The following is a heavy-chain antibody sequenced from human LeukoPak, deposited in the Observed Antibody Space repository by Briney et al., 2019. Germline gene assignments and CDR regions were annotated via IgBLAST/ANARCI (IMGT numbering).Heavy chain of an antibody. D-gene: IGHD3-16*01. CDR2: IYNSGST. CDR1: DDSASSGAYY. Sequence: SGTLSLTCTVSDDSASSGAYYWSWIRQPPGKGLEWIGFIYNSGSTNFNPSLKSRVTISVDTSKNQFSLKLNSVTAADTAVYYCARHYGPWGQGTLVTVSS. CDR3: ARHYGP. V-gene: IGHV4-61*08. J-gene: IGHJ5*02.